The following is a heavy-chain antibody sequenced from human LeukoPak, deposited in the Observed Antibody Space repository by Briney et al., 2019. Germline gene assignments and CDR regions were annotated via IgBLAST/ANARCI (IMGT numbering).Heavy chain of an antibody. Sequence: GASVKVSCKASGYTFTSYAMNWVRQAPGQGLEWMGWINTNTGNPTYAQGFTGRFVFSLDTSVSTAYLQISSLKAEDTAVYYCARENWGGPGHWFDPWGQGTLVTVSS. D-gene: IGHD7-27*01. CDR2: INTNTGNP. CDR3: ARENWGGPGHWFDP. V-gene: IGHV7-4-1*02. J-gene: IGHJ5*02. CDR1: GYTFTSYA.